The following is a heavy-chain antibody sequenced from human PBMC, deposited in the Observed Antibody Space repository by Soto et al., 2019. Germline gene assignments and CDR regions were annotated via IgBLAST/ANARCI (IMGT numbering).Heavy chain of an antibody. CDR3: ARLVFHCLRGSCDDYSFYGLDV. J-gene: IGHJ6*02. CDR2: ISFAGST. D-gene: IGHD2-15*01. V-gene: IGHV4-39*01. CDR1: GGSISSTDHY. Sequence: SETLSLTCTVSGGSISSTDHYWGGVRQPPGKGLEWLGRISFAGSTFHNPARKSRATISVDTSRNQFPLRLTTVTASDTAVYYCARLVFHCLRGSCDDYSFYGLDVWGQGTTVTVSS.